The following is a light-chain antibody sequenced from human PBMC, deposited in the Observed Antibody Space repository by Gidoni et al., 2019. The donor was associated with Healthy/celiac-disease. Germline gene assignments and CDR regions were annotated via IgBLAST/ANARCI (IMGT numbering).Light chain of an antibody. CDR3: QQYET. J-gene: IGKJ1*01. CDR2: GAS. Sequence: EIVLTQSPGTLSLSPGERATLSCRASQIVSSSYLAWYQQKPGQAPRLLIYGASSRATGIPDRFSGSGSGTDFTLTISRLEPEDFAVYYCQQYETFXQXTKVEIK. CDR1: QIVSSSY. V-gene: IGKV3-20*01.